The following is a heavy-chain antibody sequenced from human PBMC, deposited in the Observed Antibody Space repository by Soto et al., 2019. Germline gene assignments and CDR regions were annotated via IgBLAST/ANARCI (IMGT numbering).Heavy chain of an antibody. V-gene: IGHV3-23*01. CDR1: GFTFSSHA. D-gene: IGHD6-6*01. J-gene: IGHJ5*02. Sequence: EMQLLESGGGSVQPGGSLRLSCAASGFTFSSHAMSWVRQAPGKGLEWVSTISGTGDTTYYADSVKGRFTISRDNSKNTLYLQMNGLRAEDTAIYYCAKEPYSSSFYHWFDPWGQGTLVTVSS. CDR3: AKEPYSSSFYHWFDP. CDR2: ISGTGDTT.